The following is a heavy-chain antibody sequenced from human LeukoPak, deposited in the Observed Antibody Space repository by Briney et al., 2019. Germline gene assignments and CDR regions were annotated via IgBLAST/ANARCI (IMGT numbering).Heavy chain of an antibody. V-gene: IGHV4-39*07. D-gene: IGHD5-18*01. CDR2: IFYSGST. Sequence: SETLSLTCTVSGGSISTSSYYWGWVRQPPGKGLEWIGNIFYSGSTYYSPSLKSRVTISLDTSRNQFSLKLNSVTAADTAVYYCARGPGYSYGYTNDYWGQGTLVTVSS. CDR3: ARGPGYSYGYTNDY. J-gene: IGHJ4*02. CDR1: GGSISTSSYY.